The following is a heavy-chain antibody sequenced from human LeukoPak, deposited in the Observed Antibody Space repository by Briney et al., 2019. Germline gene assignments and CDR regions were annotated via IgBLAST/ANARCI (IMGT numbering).Heavy chain of an antibody. D-gene: IGHD2-15*01. CDR1: GYTFTSYW. Sequence: GESLKISCKGSGYTFTSYWIGWVRQMPGRGLEWMGIIYPGDSDTRYSPSFQGQVTISADKSISTAYLRWSSLKASDTAIYYCARRYCSGGNCYDYFDYWGQGTLVTVSS. CDR3: ARRYCSGGNCYDYFDY. CDR2: IYPGDSDT. J-gene: IGHJ4*02. V-gene: IGHV5-51*01.